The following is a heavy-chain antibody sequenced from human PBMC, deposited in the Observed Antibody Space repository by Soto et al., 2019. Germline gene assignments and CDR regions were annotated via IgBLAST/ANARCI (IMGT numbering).Heavy chain of an antibody. D-gene: IGHD2-15*01. CDR3: ARGCYPSIDY. J-gene: IGHJ4*01. V-gene: IGHV4-59*01. Sequence: QVQLQESGPGLVKPSETLSLTCTVSGGSISSYYWTWIRQPPGKGLEWIGYMYYSGSTNYNTSLKSRVIISVDTSKNQFSLKLSSVTAADTAVYYCARGCYPSIDYWGHVTLVTVSS. CDR2: MYYSGST. CDR1: GGSISSYY.